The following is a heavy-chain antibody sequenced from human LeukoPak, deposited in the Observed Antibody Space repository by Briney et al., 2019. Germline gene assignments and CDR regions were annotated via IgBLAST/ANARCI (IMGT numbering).Heavy chain of an antibody. J-gene: IGHJ1*01. V-gene: IGHV4-4*02. D-gene: IGHD6-13*01. CDR2: IFHSGST. CDR3: ARETYSSSWYRIFAEYFQH. CDR1: GGSINSNNW. Sequence: PSGTLSLTCAVSGGSINSNNWWSWVRQPPEKGLEWIGEIFHSGSTNYNPSLKSRVTISVDTSKNQFSLKLSSVTAADTAVYYCARETYSSSWYRIFAEYFQHWGQGTLVTVSS.